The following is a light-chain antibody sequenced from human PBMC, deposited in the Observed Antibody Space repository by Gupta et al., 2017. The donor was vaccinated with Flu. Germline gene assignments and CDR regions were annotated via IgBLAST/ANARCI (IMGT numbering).Light chain of an antibody. J-gene: IGKJ2*01. CDR3: QQFTKWPQYT. CDR1: HSVDTH. Sequence: EIVLTQSPATLSVSPGERVTLSCRASHSVDTHVAWYQQKPGQPPRLLIYGASTRATGVPARISGSGSGTEFTLTISSLQSEDFAVYYCQQFTKWPQYTFGQGTXLETK. CDR2: GAS. V-gene: IGKV3-15*01.